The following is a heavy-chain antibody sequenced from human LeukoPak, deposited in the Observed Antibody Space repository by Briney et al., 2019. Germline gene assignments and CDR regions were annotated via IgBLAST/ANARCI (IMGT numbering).Heavy chain of an antibody. CDR3: ARVYITKWSLGY. Sequence: KPSETLSLTCSDSGGSISSTGHYWGWIRQPPGKGLEWIGNIYYSGSTFYNPSLKSRVTISVDTSMSQFSLKLSSVTAADTAIYYCARVYITKWSLGYWGRGTLVTVSS. D-gene: IGHD2-15*01. J-gene: IGHJ4*02. CDR1: GGSISSTGHY. CDR2: IYYSGST. V-gene: IGHV4-39*01.